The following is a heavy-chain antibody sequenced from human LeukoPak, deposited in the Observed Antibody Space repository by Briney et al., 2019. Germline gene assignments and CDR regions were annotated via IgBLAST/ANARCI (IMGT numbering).Heavy chain of an antibody. Sequence: GRSLRLSCAASGFTFDDYAMHWVRQVPGKGLEWVSGITWNSDTTDYADSVKGRFTVSRDNAKTSLYLQMSNLRPEDTALYYCAKSMTMNLYYYYGFDVWGQGTTVTVSS. J-gene: IGHJ6*02. D-gene: IGHD1-14*01. V-gene: IGHV3-9*01. CDR1: GFTFDDYA. CDR2: ITWNSDTT. CDR3: AKSMTMNLYYYYGFDV.